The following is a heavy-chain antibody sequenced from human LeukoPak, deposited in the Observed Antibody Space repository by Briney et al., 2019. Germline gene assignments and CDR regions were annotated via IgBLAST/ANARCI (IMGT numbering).Heavy chain of an antibody. J-gene: IGHJ4*02. D-gene: IGHD2-2*02. CDR3: ARDREGYCSSTSCYTVDHYFDY. CDR2: IIPILGIA. CDR1: GGTFSSYA. Sequence: ASVKVSCKASGGTFSSYAISWVRQAPGQGLEWMGRIIPILGIANYAQKFQGRVTITADKSTSTAYMELSSLRSEDTAVYYCARDREGYCSSTSCYTVDHYFDYWGQGTLVTVFS. V-gene: IGHV1-69*04.